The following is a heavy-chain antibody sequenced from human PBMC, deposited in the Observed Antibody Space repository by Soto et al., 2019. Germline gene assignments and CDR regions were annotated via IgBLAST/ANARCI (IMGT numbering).Heavy chain of an antibody. V-gene: IGHV4-59*01. CDR2: IYYSGST. D-gene: IGHD3-10*01. CDR3: ARDSGLLWFGESYNWFDP. Sequence: SETLSLTCTVSGGSISSYYWSWILQPPWKGLEWIGYIYYSGSTNYNPSLKSRVTISVDTSKNQFSLKLSSVTAADTAVYYCARDSGLLWFGESYNWFDPWGQGTLVTVSS. J-gene: IGHJ5*02. CDR1: GGSISSYY.